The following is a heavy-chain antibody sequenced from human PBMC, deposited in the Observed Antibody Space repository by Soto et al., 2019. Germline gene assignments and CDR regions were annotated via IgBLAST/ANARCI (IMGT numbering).Heavy chain of an antibody. J-gene: IGHJ4*02. Sequence: SETLSLTCAVYGEAFSVYYWSLIRQSPGKGLEWIGEIYHSGSTNYNPSLKSRVTISVVTSKNQFSLRLTSVTAADTAVYYCARAYDSSGHFNPLLDYWGQGTLVTVSS. CDR2: IYHSGST. CDR1: GEAFSVYY. CDR3: ARAYDSSGHFNPLLDY. V-gene: IGHV4-34*01. D-gene: IGHD3-22*01.